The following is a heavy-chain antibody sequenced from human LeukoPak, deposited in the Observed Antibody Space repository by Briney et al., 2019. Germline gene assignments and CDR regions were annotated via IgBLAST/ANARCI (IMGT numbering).Heavy chain of an antibody. CDR3: ARYYDFWSHPGAFDI. D-gene: IGHD3-3*01. V-gene: IGHV4-4*07. J-gene: IGHJ3*02. CDR2: IYTSGST. Sequence: SETLSLICTVSGGPISSYYWSWIRQPAGKGLEWIGRIYTSGSTNYNPSLKSRVTMSVDTSKNQFSLKLSSVTAADTAVYYCARYYDFWSHPGAFDIWGQGTMVTVSS. CDR1: GGPISSYY.